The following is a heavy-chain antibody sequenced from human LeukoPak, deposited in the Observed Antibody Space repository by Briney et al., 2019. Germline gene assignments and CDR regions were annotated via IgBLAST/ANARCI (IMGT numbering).Heavy chain of an antibody. D-gene: IGHD5-12*01. CDR1: GGSISSYY. V-gene: IGHV4-59*01. CDR3: ARSYSGYDPYNWFDP. CDR2: IYYSGST. J-gene: IGHJ5*02. Sequence: SETLSLTCTVSGGSISSYYWSWIRQPPGKGLERIGYIYYSGSTNYNPSLKSRVTISVDTSKNQFSLKLSSVTAADTAVYYCARSYSGYDPYNWFDPWGQGTLVTVSS.